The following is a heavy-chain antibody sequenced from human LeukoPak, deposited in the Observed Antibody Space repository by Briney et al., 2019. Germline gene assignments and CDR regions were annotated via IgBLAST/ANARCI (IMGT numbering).Heavy chain of an antibody. Sequence: PGGSLRLSCAASGFTFNINWMHWVRQGAGEGLVWVSHINTDGTRTNYADSVKGRFTISRDNAKNTLFLQMDSLRAEDTAVYYCVREETSLTHFGMDVWGQGTTVTVSS. CDR1: GFTFNINW. J-gene: IGHJ6*02. V-gene: IGHV3-74*01. CDR3: VREETSLTHFGMDV. D-gene: IGHD4-17*01. CDR2: INTDGTRT.